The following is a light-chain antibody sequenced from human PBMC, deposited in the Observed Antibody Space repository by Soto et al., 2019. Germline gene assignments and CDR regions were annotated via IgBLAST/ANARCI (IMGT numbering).Light chain of an antibody. V-gene: IGKV1-27*01. CDR2: AAS. Sequence: DIQMTQSPSSLSASVGDRVTITCRTSQGISSYLAWYQQKPGKVPKLLIYAASTLQSGVPSRFSGSGSGTAFTLTISSLQPEDVATYYFQKYNRAPRTFGQGTQVEI. J-gene: IGKJ1*01. CDR3: QKYNRAPRT. CDR1: QGISSY.